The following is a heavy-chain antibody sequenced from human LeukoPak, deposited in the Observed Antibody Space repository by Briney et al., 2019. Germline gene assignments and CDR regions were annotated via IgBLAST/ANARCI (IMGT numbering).Heavy chain of an antibody. V-gene: IGHV3-30*02. D-gene: IGHD1-20*01. J-gene: IGHJ3*02. CDR1: GFTFSSYG. Sequence: PGGSLRLSCAASGFTFSSYGMHWVRQAPGKGLEWVAFIRYDGSNKYYADSVKGRFTISRDNSKNTLYLQMNSLRAEDTAVYYCARDRRYNWNGHAFDIWGQGTMVTVSS. CDR3: ARDRRYNWNGHAFDI. CDR2: IRYDGSNK.